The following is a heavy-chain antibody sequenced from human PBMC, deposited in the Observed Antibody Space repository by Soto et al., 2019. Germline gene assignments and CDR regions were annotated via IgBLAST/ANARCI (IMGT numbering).Heavy chain of an antibody. CDR2: ISAYNGNT. J-gene: IGHJ4*02. Sequence: ASVKVSCKASGYTFTSYGISWVRQAPGQGLEWMGWISAYNGNTNYAQKLQGRVTMTTDTSTSTAYMELRSLRSDDTAVYYCESGAVLRYFDWLSEFDYWGQGTLVTVSS. D-gene: IGHD3-9*01. CDR1: GYTFTSYG. V-gene: IGHV1-18*01. CDR3: ESGAVLRYFDWLSEFDY.